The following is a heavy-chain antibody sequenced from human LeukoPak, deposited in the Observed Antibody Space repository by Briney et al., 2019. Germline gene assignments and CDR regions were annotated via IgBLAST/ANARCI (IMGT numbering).Heavy chain of an antibody. Sequence: GGSLRLSCEGSGFTFSTNAMSRVRQAPGKGLEWVSGISGGGSSTYYADSVKGRFTISRDNSKNTLYLQMNGLRVEDTAIYYCAKAKGTTSSRGFDYWGQGNLVTVSS. V-gene: IGHV3-23*01. CDR3: AKAKGTTSSRGFDY. CDR1: GFTFSTNA. D-gene: IGHD6-6*01. CDR2: ISGGGSST. J-gene: IGHJ4*02.